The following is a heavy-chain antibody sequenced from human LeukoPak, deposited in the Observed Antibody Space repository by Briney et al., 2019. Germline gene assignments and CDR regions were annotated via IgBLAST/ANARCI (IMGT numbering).Heavy chain of an antibody. V-gene: IGHV3-21*01. D-gene: IGHD5-12*01. Sequence: GGSLRLSCAASGFTFSSYSMNWVRQAPGKELEWVSSISSSSSYIYYADSVKGRFTISRDNAKNSLYLQMNSLRAEDTAVYYCARDYSGYDYGVDYWGQGTLVTVSS. J-gene: IGHJ4*02. CDR1: GFTFSSYS. CDR3: ARDYSGYDYGVDY. CDR2: ISSSSSYI.